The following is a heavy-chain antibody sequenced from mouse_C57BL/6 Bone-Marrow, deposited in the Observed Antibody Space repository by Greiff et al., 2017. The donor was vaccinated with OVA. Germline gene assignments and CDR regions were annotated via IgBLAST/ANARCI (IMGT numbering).Heavy chain of an antibody. CDR3: AREKITTVVRTYYFDC. D-gene: IGHD1-1*01. CDR2: LSYDGSN. Sequence: DVKLQESGPGLVKPSQSLSLTCSVTGYSITSGYYWNWIRQFPGNKLEWMGFLSYDGSNNYNPSLKNRISITRDTSKNQFFLKLNSVTTEDTATYYCAREKITTVVRTYYFDCWGQGTTLTVSS. J-gene: IGHJ2*01. V-gene: IGHV3-6*01. CDR1: GYSITSGYY.